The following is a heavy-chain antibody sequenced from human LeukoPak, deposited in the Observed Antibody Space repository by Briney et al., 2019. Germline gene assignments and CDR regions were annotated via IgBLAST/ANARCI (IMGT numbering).Heavy chain of an antibody. D-gene: IGHD3-22*01. CDR2: IIPILGIA. Sequence: SVKVSCKGSGGTFSSYAISWVRQAPGQGLEWMGRIIPILGIANYAQKFQGRVTITADKSTSTAYMELSSLRSEDTAVYYCARAMKVDRTAFDYWGQGTLVTVSS. CDR3: ARAMKVDRTAFDY. CDR1: GGTFSSYA. J-gene: IGHJ4*02. V-gene: IGHV1-69*04.